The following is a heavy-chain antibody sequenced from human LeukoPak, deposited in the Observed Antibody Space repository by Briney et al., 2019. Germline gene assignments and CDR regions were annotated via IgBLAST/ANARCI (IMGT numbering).Heavy chain of an antibody. D-gene: IGHD4-17*01. CDR3: AVEPYGASLGWFDP. CDR2: INSDGSST. J-gene: IGHJ5*02. V-gene: IGHV3-74*01. CDR1: GFTFSSYW. Sequence: GGSLRLSFAASGFTFSSYWMHWVRQAPGKGLVWVSRINSDGSSTSYADSVKGRFTISRDNAKNTLYLQMNSLRAEDTAVYYCAVEPYGASLGWFDPWGQGTLVTVSS.